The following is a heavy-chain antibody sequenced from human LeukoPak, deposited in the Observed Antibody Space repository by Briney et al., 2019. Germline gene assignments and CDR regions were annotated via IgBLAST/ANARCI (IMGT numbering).Heavy chain of an antibody. CDR2: ISASGGST. V-gene: IGHV3-23*01. CDR1: GFTFTSHA. J-gene: IGHJ6*02. CDR3: ANLPLPAVVGYYYYGFDV. D-gene: IGHD2-2*01. Sequence: AGGSLRLSCAASGFTFTSHAMTWVRQAPGKGLEWVSAISASGGSTYYADSVKGRFTISRHNSKSTLYLQMNSLRAEDTAVYYRANLPLPAVVGYYYYGFDVWGQGTTVTVSS.